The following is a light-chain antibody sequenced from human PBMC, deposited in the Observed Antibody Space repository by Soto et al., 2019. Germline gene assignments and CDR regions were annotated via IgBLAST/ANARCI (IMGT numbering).Light chain of an antibody. J-gene: IGKJ1*01. Sequence: EIVMTQSPATLSVSPGERATLSCRASQSVSSNLAWYQQKPGQAPRLLIYGASSRAPGIPARFSGSGSGTEFTLTISRLQSEDFAVYYCQQCKNWPPTFGQGTKVDNK. CDR2: GAS. V-gene: IGKV3-15*01. CDR3: QQCKNWPPT. CDR1: QSVSSN.